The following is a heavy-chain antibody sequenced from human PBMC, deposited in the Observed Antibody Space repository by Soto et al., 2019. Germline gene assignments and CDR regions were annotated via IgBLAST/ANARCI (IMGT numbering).Heavy chain of an antibody. Sequence: QVQLVESGGGVVQPGRSLRLSCAASGFTFSSYGMHWVRQAPGKGLEWVAVISYDGSNKYYADSVKGRFTISRDNSKNTLYLQMNSLRDEDTAVYYCAKENGDYAAPDEGYFDLWGRGTLVTVSS. CDR1: GFTFSSYG. J-gene: IGHJ2*01. V-gene: IGHV3-30*18. D-gene: IGHD4-17*01. CDR3: AKENGDYAAPDEGYFDL. CDR2: ISYDGSNK.